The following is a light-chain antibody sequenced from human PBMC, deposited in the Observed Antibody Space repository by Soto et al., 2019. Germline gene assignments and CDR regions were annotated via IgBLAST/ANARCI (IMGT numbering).Light chain of an antibody. V-gene: IGLV2-14*01. CDR2: DVS. CDR1: SSDVGGYNY. Sequence: QSALTQPASVSGSPGQSITISCTGTSSDVGGYNYVFWYQQHPGKAPKLMIYDVSNRPSGVSNRFSGSKSGNTASLTISGLQAEDEADYYCSSYTSSSTLQGVFGTGTKLTVL. CDR3: SSYTSSSTLQGV. J-gene: IGLJ1*01.